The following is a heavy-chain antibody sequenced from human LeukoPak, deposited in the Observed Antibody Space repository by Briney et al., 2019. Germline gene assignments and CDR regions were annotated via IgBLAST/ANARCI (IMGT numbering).Heavy chain of an antibody. Sequence: PSETLSLTCTVSGGSISSYYWSWIRQPPGKGLEWIGYIYYSGSTNYNPSLKNRVTISVDTSKNQFSLKLSSVTAADTAVYYCARARDYDPPAFYYYYMDVWGKGTTVTVSS. CDR1: GGSISSYY. D-gene: IGHD4-17*01. V-gene: IGHV4-59*01. CDR3: ARARDYDPPAFYYYYMDV. J-gene: IGHJ6*03. CDR2: IYYSGST.